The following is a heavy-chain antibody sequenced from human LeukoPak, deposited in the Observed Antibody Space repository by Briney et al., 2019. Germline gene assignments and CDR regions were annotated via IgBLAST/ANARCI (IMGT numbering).Heavy chain of an antibody. J-gene: IGHJ3*02. CDR3: ARARAPVTRISSFDI. Sequence: SGGSLRLSCAASGFTFSSYAISWVRQAPGKGLEWVSTTSGNSGNTYYADSVKGRFTFSRDNSKNTLYLQMNSLRADDTAVYYYARARAPVTRISSFDIWGQGTMVTVSS. CDR1: GFTFSSYA. V-gene: IGHV3-23*01. CDR2: TSGNSGNT. D-gene: IGHD4-17*01.